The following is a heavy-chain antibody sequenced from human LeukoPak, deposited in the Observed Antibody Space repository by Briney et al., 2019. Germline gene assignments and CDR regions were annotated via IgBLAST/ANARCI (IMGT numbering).Heavy chain of an antibody. D-gene: IGHD5-18*01. Sequence: GGSLRLSCAASGFTFNTYGVNWGRQAPGKGLEWVSSISSSGSTIYYADSVKGRFTISRDNAKNSLYLQMNSLRAEDTAVYYCATTGIQNWFDPWGQGTLVTVSS. CDR2: ISSSGSTI. CDR1: GFTFNTYG. V-gene: IGHV3-48*03. CDR3: ATTGIQNWFDP. J-gene: IGHJ5*02.